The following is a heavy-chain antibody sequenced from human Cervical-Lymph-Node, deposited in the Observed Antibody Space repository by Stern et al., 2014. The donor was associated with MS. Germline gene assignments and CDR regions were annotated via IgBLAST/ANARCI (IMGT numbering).Heavy chain of an antibody. V-gene: IGHV3-53*01. CDR1: GFTVSRDY. CDR3: ARDTSSPERSDW. Sequence: EVHLVESGGGVIQPGGSLRLSCTASGFTVSRDYMTWVRQAPGQGLEWVSLITNVGITFYTDSVKGRFTISRDDSKNPVYLHMTSLRAEDTAMYYCARDTSSPERSDWWGQGTLVTVSS. D-gene: IGHD1-1*01. J-gene: IGHJ4*02. CDR2: ITNVGIT.